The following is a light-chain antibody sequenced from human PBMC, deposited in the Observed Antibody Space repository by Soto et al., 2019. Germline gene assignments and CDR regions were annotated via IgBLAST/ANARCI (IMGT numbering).Light chain of an antibody. CDR1: QSISSW. Sequence: DIQMTQSPSTLYASVGDRVTITCRASQSISSWLAWYQQKPGKAPKLLIYDASSLESGVPSRFRGSRSGTEFTLTISSLQPDDFATYYCQQYNRYPCTFGQGTKVEIK. CDR2: DAS. J-gene: IGKJ1*01. CDR3: QQYNRYPCT. V-gene: IGKV1-5*01.